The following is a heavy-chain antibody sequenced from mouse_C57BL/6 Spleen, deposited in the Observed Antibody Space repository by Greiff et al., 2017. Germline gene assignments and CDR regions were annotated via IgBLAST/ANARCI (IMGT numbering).Heavy chain of an antibody. CDR1: GFTFSDYY. V-gene: IGHV5-16*01. D-gene: IGHD1-1*01. CDR3: ARGITTADWYFDV. CDR2: INYDGSST. J-gene: IGHJ1*03. Sequence: EVMLVESEGGLVQPGSSMKLSCTASGFTFSDYYMAWVRQVPEKGLEWVANINYDGSSTYYLDSLKSRFIISRDNAKNILYLQMSSLKSEDTATYYCARGITTADWYFDVWGTGTTVTVSS.